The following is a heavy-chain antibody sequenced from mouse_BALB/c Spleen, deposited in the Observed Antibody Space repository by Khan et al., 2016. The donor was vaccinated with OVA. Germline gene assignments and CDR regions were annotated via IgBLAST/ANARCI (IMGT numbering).Heavy chain of an antibody. V-gene: IGHV5-9-3*01. J-gene: IGHJ4*01. CDR3: ARLAIDDDYYLYAMDF. D-gene: IGHD2-3*01. CDR1: GFTFSRYA. CDR2: INSGGSFT. Sequence: EVELVESGGGLVKPGGSLKLSCAASGFTFSRYAMSWVRQTPEKRLEWVATINSGGSFTYYPDSVKGRFTISRDKAKNTLFLQMSSLRSEDTAMYYCARLAIDDDYYLYAMDFWGQGTSVTVSS.